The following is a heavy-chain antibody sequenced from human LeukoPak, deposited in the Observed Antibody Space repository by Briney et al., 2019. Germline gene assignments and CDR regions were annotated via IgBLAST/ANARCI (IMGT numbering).Heavy chain of an antibody. CDR1: GGSISSYY. D-gene: IGHD3-3*01. V-gene: IGHV4-59*01. Sequence: ASETLSLTCTVSGGSISSYYWSWIRQPPGKGLQWIGYIYYSATTNYNPSLKSRVTISLDTSKNQFSLKLNSVTAADTAVYYCARGNTIFGVPFDYWGQGTLVTVSS. CDR3: ARGNTIFGVPFDY. J-gene: IGHJ4*02. CDR2: IYYSATT.